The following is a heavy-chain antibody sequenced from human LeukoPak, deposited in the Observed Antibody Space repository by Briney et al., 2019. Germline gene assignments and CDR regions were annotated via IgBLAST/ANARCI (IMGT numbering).Heavy chain of an antibody. CDR3: ARGLKEWLRTKAHFDY. CDR2: MNPSSGNT. D-gene: IGHD5-12*01. CDR1: GYTFTSYD. V-gene: IGHV1-8*01. Sequence: ASVKVSCKASGYTFTSYDINWVRQATGQGLEWMGWMNPSSGNTGYAQKFQGRVTMTRNTSISTAYMELSSLRSEDTAVYYCARGLKEWLRTKAHFDYWGQGTLVTVSS. J-gene: IGHJ4*02.